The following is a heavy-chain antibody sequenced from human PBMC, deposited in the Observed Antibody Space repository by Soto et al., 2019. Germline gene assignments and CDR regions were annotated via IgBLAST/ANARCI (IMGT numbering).Heavy chain of an antibody. CDR3: ATLPPRVVASLLPIPT. J-gene: IGHJ5*02. D-gene: IGHD1-26*01. CDR1: GGSISSSNW. V-gene: IGHV4-4*02. Sequence: VQLRQSGPGLVKPSGTLSLTCAVSGGSISSSNWWTWVRQAPGKGLEWIGGIYHSGHTYYNPSLKRGVTLTVDKSNNPFSLKLNSVTAADTAVYYCATLPPRVVASLLPIPTWGQGTLVTVSS. CDR2: IYHSGHT.